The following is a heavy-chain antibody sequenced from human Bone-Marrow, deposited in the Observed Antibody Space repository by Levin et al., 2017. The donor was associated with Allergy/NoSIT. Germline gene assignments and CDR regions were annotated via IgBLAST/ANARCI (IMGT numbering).Heavy chain of an antibody. CDR3: ARGTSGYDPYWYFDL. CDR2: ISSSSSYI. D-gene: IGHD5-12*01. J-gene: IGHJ2*01. CDR1: GFTFSSYS. Sequence: GESLKISCAASGFTFSSYSMNWVRQAPGKGLEWVSSISSSSSYIYYADSVKGRFTISRDNAKNSLYLQMNSLRAEDTAVYYCARGTSGYDPYWYFDLWGRGTLVTVSS. V-gene: IGHV3-21*01.